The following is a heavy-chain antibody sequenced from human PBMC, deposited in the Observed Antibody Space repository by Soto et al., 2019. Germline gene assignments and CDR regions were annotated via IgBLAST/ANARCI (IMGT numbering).Heavy chain of an antibody. CDR1: GFTFSDCY. CDR2: MSGSGRTV. CDR3: ARGYGPTTAVAGTGYYFDY. D-gene: IGHD6-19*01. J-gene: IGHJ4*02. Sequence: GGSLRLSCAASGFTFSDCYMSWIRQAPGKGLEWVSYMSGSGRTVYYADSVKGRFTISRDNAKNSLYLQMNSMRAEDTAMYYCARGYGPTTAVAGTGYYFDYGGQGTPVTFSS. V-gene: IGHV3-11*01.